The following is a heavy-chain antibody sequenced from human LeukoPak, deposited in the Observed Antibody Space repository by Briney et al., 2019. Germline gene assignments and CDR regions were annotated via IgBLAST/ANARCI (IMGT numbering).Heavy chain of an antibody. V-gene: IGHV3-9*03. J-gene: IGHJ4*02. CDR3: AKVTAAGTFDY. CDR2: ISWNSGSI. D-gene: IGHD6-13*01. Sequence: GGSLRLSCAASGFTFDDYAMHWVRQAPGKGLEWVSGISWNSGSIGYADSVKGRFTISRDNAKNSLYLQMNSLRAEDMALYYCAKVTAAGTFDYWGRGTLVTVSS. CDR1: GFTFDDYA.